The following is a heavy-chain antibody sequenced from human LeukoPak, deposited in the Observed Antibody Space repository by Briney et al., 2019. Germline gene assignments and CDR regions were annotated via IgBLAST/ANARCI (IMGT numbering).Heavy chain of an antibody. CDR1: GFTFSSYS. Sequence: PGGSLRLSCAASGFTFSSYSMNWVRQAPGKGLEWVSYISSSSSTIYYADSVKGRFTISRDNAKNSLYLQMNSLRAEDTAVYYCARESSGSYYNPHFDFDYWGQGTLVTVSS. J-gene: IGHJ4*02. CDR3: ARESSGSYYNPHFDFDY. D-gene: IGHD3-10*01. CDR2: ISSSSSTI. V-gene: IGHV3-48*01.